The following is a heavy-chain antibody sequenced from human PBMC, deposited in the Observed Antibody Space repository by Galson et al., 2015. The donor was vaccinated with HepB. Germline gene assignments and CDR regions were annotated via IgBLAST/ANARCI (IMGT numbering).Heavy chain of an antibody. CDR1: GGTFSSYT. CDR3: ARGILVMDSAHPDDY. V-gene: IGHV1-69*02. CDR2: IIPIFGIT. Sequence: SVKVSCKASGGTFSSYTISWVRQAPGQGLEWMGRIIPIFGITNYAQKFQGRVTITADKSTSTAYMELSSLRSEDTAVYYCARGILVMDSAHPDDYWGQGTLVTVSS. J-gene: IGHJ4*02. D-gene: IGHD2-15*01.